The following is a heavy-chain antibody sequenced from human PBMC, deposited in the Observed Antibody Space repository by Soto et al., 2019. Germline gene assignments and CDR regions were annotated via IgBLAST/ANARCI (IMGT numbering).Heavy chain of an antibody. CDR2: IIPIFGTA. CDR3: ARDNRPGPYYYYGMDV. J-gene: IGHJ6*02. Sequence: SVKVSFKASGGTFSSYAISWVRQAPGQGLEWMGGIIPIFGTANYAQKFQGRVTITADESTSTAYMELSSLRSEDTAVYYCARDNRPGPYYYYGMDVWGQGTTVTVSS. D-gene: IGHD3-10*01. V-gene: IGHV1-69*13. CDR1: GGTFSSYA.